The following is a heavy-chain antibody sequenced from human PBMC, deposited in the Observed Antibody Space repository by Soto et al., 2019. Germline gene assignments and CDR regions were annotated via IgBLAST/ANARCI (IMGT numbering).Heavy chain of an antibody. V-gene: IGHV3-53*01. Sequence: EVQLVESGGGLTQPGGSLRLSCVVSGFIVSSSHMIWVRQAPGKGQEGVSILYNHGKTNYVDSVNGRFTITRDNARTTFYLQMNSMRVEDAALYYGARLTVAERNWGEGALVTVSS. D-gene: IGHD1-1*01. CDR3: ARLTVAERN. CDR1: GFIVSSSH. CDR2: LYNHGKT. J-gene: IGHJ4*02.